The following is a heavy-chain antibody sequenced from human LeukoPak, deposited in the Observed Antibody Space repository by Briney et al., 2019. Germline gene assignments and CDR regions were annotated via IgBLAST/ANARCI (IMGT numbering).Heavy chain of an antibody. D-gene: IGHD5-12*01. V-gene: IGHV3-23*01. Sequence: PGGSLRLSCAASGFTFSSYAMSWVRQAPGKGLEWVSAISGSGGSTYYADSVKGRFTISRDNSKNTLYLQTNSLRAEDTAVYYCAKRGGLVPTVHYFYYYMDVWGKGTTVTVSS. J-gene: IGHJ6*03. CDR3: AKRGGLVPTVHYFYYYMDV. CDR2: ISGSGGST. CDR1: GFTFSSYA.